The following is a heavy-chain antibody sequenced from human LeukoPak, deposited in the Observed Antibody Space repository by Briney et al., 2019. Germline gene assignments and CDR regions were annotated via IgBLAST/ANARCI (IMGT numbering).Heavy chain of an antibody. CDR1: GGSISSSSSY. J-gene: IGHJ3*02. V-gene: IGHV4-39*01. CDR3: ARQPSNTAAFDI. Sequence: PSETLSLTCTVSGGSISSSSSYWGWIRQPPGKGLEWIATIYYTGSTNYNPSLKSRVTISVDTSRNHFSLKLSSVTAADTAVYYCARQPSNTAAFDIWGQGTMVTVSS. D-gene: IGHD5-18*01. CDR2: IYYTGST.